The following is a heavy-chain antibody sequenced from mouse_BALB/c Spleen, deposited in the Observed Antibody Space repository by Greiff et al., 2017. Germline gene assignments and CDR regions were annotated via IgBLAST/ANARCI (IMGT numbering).Heavy chain of an antibody. CDR2: IWGDGST. V-gene: IGHV2-6-7*01. J-gene: IGHJ4*01. CDR1: GFSLTGYG. CDR3: ARVQVRQAMDY. Sequence: QVQLKESGPGLVAPSQSLSITCTVSGFSLTGYGVNWVRQPPGKGLEWLGMIWGDGSTDYNSALKSRLSISKDNSKSQVFLKMNSLQTDDTARYYCARVQVRQAMDYWGQGTSVTVSS. D-gene: IGHD2-14*01.